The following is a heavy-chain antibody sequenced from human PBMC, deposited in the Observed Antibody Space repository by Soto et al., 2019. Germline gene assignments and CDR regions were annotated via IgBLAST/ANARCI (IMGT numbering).Heavy chain of an antibody. CDR1: GFTFDDYA. V-gene: IGHV3-9*01. CDR2: ISWNSGSI. D-gene: IGHD3-16*01. Sequence: EVQLVESGGGLVQPGRSLRLSCAASGFTFDDYAMHWVRQAPGKGLEWVSGISWNSGSIGYADSVKSRFTISRDNAKNSLYLQMNSLRAEDTALYYCAKSSQGAASYGMDVWGQGTTVTVSS. J-gene: IGHJ6*02. CDR3: AKSSQGAASYGMDV.